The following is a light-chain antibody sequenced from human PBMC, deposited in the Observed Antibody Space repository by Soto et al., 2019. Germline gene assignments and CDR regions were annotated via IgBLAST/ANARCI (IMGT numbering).Light chain of an antibody. Sequence: IQFTQSPSFLSASVGDRGTIRLRASQGINRFLAWYQQKPGKAPKLLIYAASTLQSGVPSRFSGSGSGTEFTLTTSSLQPEDFATYYCQQLTSNLITFGQGTRLEI. J-gene: IGKJ5*01. CDR3: QQLTSNLIT. V-gene: IGKV1-9*01. CDR2: AAS. CDR1: QGINRF.